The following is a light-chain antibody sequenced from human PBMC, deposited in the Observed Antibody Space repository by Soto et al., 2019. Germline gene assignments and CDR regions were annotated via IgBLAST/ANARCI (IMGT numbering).Light chain of an antibody. Sequence: EILMTQSPATLSVSPGERATLSCRASQSVSSKLAWYQQKPGQAPRLLIYGASTRATGIPARFSGSGSGTDFTLTISALQSEDFAVYYCQQYNNWPPYTFGQGTKLEIK. J-gene: IGKJ2*01. V-gene: IGKV3-15*01. CDR1: QSVSSK. CDR2: GAS. CDR3: QQYNNWPPYT.